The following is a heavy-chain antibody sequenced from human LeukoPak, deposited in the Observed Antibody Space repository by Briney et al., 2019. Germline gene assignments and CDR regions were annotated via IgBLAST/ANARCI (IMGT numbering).Heavy chain of an antibody. CDR1: GFTFSSYA. D-gene: IGHD1-26*01. Sequence: GGSLRLSXAASGFTFSSYAMSWVGQTPGKGLEWVSAISGSGGSTYYADSVKGRFTISRDNSKNTLYLQMNSLRAEDTAVYYCAKDQVGATPSDFDYWGQGTLVTVSS. J-gene: IGHJ4*02. V-gene: IGHV3-23*01. CDR2: ISGSGGST. CDR3: AKDQVGATPSDFDY.